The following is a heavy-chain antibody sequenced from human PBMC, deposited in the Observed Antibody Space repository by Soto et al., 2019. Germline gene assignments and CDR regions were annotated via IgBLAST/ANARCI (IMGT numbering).Heavy chain of an antibody. J-gene: IGHJ6*02. V-gene: IGHV4-34*01. CDR1: GGSFSGYY. Sequence: PSETLSLTCAVYGGSFSGYYWSWIRQPPGKGLDWIGEINHSGSTNYNPSLKSRVTISVDTSKNQFSLKLSSVTAADTAVYYCARVYYYGSGRRLYYYYGMDVWGQGTTVTVSS. CDR3: ARVYYYGSGRRLYYYYGMDV. CDR2: INHSGST. D-gene: IGHD3-10*01.